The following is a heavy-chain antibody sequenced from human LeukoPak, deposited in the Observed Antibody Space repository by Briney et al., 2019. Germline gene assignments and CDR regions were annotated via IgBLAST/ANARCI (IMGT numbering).Heavy chain of an antibody. Sequence: SETLSLTCTVSGGSISIYYWSWIRQPPGKGLEWIGYIYTSGSTNYNPSLKSRVTISVDTSKNQSSLKLSSVTAADTAVYYCARRRVVPAAIMYYYYYMDVWGKGTTVTVSS. CDR2: IYTSGST. J-gene: IGHJ6*03. CDR3: ARRRVVPAAIMYYYYYMDV. D-gene: IGHD2-2*01. V-gene: IGHV4-4*09. CDR1: GGSISIYY.